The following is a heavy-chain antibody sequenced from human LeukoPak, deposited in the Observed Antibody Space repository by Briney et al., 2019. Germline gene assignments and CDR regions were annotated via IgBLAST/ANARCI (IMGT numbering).Heavy chain of an antibody. CDR3: ARGRGIFGVVIIKGAYDY. CDR1: GGSFSGYY. Sequence: PSETLSLTCAVYGGSFSGYYWSWIRQPPGKGLEWIGEINHSGSTNYNPSLKSRVPISVDTSKNQFSLKLSSVTAADTAVYYCARGRGIFGVVIIKGAYDYWGQGTLVTVSS. J-gene: IGHJ4*02. V-gene: IGHV4-34*01. D-gene: IGHD3-3*02. CDR2: INHSGST.